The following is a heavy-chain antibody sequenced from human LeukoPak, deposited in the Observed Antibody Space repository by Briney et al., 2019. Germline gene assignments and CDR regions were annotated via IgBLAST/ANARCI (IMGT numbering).Heavy chain of an antibody. V-gene: IGHV1-18*01. Sequence: ASVKVSCKASGYTFTSYGISWVRQAPGQGLEWMGWISAYNGHTNYVQKLQGRVTMTTDTSTSTAYMELRSLRSDDTAVYYCARVKALYCSSTSCYRGAFDIWGQGTMVTVSS. J-gene: IGHJ3*02. CDR1: GYTFTSYG. D-gene: IGHD2-2*02. CDR3: ARVKALYCSSTSCYRGAFDI. CDR2: ISAYNGHT.